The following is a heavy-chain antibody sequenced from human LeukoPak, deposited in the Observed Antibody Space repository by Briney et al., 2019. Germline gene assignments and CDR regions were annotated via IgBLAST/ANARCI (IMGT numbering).Heavy chain of an antibody. CDR1: GFTFSSYA. Sequence: GGSLRLSCAASGFTFSSYAMSWVRQAPGKGLEWVSGISGSGGSTYYADSVRGRFTISRDNSKNTLYLQMNSLRAEDTAVYYCAKDLTYGEYAGGDAFDIWGQGTMVTVSS. J-gene: IGHJ3*02. CDR2: ISGSGGST. CDR3: AKDLTYGEYAGGDAFDI. V-gene: IGHV3-23*01. D-gene: IGHD4-17*01.